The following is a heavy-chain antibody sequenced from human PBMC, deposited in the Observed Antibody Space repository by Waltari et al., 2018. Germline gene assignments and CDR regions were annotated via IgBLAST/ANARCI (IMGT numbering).Heavy chain of an antibody. D-gene: IGHD1-26*01. V-gene: IGHV3-48*03. CDR2: MSSTGMTT. CDR1: RFTFSNFD. J-gene: IGHJ4*02. Sequence: EAQLVESGGGLVQSGGSLRLSCAGSRFTFSNFDMNWVRQAPGKGLWWISNMSSTGMTTDDADSVKGRFTISRDNAKNSLYLQMNSLRAEDTAVYYCASFGGSYFFDHWGQGTLVTVSS. CDR3: ASFGGSYFFDH.